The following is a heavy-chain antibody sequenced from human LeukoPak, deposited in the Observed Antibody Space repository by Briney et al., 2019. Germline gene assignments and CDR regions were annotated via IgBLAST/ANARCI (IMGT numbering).Heavy chain of an antibody. V-gene: IGHV3-23*01. D-gene: IGHD3-22*01. J-gene: IGHJ4*02. Sequence: GGSLRLSCAASGFTFTNYAMSWVRQAPGKGPEWVSAISGRGGSTNYADSVKGRFTISRDSSKNTLYLQMNSLRAEDTAVYYCAKAADSFYYDSSGFPYFDNWGQGTLVTVSS. CDR3: AKAADSFYYDSSGFPYFDN. CDR1: GFTFTNYA. CDR2: ISGRGGST.